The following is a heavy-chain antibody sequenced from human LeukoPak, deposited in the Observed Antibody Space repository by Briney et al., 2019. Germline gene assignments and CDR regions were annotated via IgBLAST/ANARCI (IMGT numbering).Heavy chain of an antibody. D-gene: IGHD3-22*01. J-gene: IGHJ4*02. Sequence: GGSLRLSCAASGFTFSSYWMGWVRQAPGKGLEWVANIKQDGSEKYYVDSVKGRFTISRDNAKNSLYLQMNSLRAEDTAVYYCARGVYDSSGYYLYYFDYWGQGTLVTVSS. CDR2: IKQDGSEK. CDR1: GFTFSSYW. CDR3: ARGVYDSSGYYLYYFDY. V-gene: IGHV3-7*04.